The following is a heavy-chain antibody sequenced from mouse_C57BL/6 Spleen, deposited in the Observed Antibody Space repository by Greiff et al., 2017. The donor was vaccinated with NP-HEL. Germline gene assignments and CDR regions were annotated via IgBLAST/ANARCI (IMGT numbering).Heavy chain of an antibody. CDR3: ASTGYYYGSRGFDY. D-gene: IGHD1-1*01. J-gene: IGHJ2*01. CDR2: IDPSDSYT. V-gene: IGHV1-69*01. CDR1: GYTFTSYW. Sequence: VQLQQPGAELVMPGASVKLSFKASGYTFTSYWMHWVKQRPGQGLEWIGEIDPSDSYTNYNQKFKGKSTLTVDKSSSTAYMQLSSLTSEDSAVYYCASTGYYYGSRGFDYWGQGTTLTVSS.